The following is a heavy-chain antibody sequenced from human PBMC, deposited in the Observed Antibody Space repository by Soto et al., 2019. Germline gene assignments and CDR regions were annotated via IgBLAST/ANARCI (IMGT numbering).Heavy chain of an antibody. D-gene: IGHD4-17*01. V-gene: IGHV3-15*07. CDR1: SVSNAW. J-gene: IGHJ2*01. CDR3: TTPRTTVTTSSYWYFDL. CDR2: IKSKTDGGTT. Sequence: SVSNAWMNWVRQAPGKGLEWVGRIKSKTDGGTTDYAAPVKGRFTISRDDSKNTLYLQMNSLNTEDTAVYYCTTPRTTVTTSSYWYFDLWGRGTLVTVSS.